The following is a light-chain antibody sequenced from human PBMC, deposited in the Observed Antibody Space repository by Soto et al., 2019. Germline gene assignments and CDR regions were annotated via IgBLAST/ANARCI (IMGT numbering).Light chain of an antibody. CDR2: DVT. Sequence: QSALTQPASVSGPPGQSITISCTGTSSDVGAYNYVSWYQHHPGKAPRLVIYDVTNRPSGISDRFSGSKSGNTASLTISGLLAEDEADYYCSSYTSSSTLVFGTGTQLTVL. CDR1: SSDVGAYNY. V-gene: IGLV2-14*01. CDR3: SSYTSSSTLV. J-gene: IGLJ1*01.